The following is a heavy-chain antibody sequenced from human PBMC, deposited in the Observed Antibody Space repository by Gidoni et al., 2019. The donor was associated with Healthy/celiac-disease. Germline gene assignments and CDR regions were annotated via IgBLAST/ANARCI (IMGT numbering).Heavy chain of an antibody. D-gene: IGHD3-16*01. V-gene: IGHV1-2*02. CDR1: GYTFTGYY. CDR2: INPNSGGT. Sequence: QVQLVQSGAEVKKPGASVKVSCKASGYTFTGYYMHWVRQAPGQGLEWMGWINPNSGGTNYAQKFQGRVTMTRDTSISTAYMELSRLRSDDTAVYYCARAGLRALVPPNSLRLNYWGQGTLVTVSS. J-gene: IGHJ4*02. CDR3: ARAGLRALVPPNSLRLNY.